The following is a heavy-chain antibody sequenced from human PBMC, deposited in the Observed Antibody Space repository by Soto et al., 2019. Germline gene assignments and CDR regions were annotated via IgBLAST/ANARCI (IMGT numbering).Heavy chain of an antibody. D-gene: IGHD4-17*01. CDR1: GYTFTSYG. CDR2: ISAYNGNT. CDR3: ASDCSGDYVDLFCS. V-gene: IGHV1-18*04. J-gene: IGHJ5*02. Sequence: GASGNVSCKASGYTFTSYGISWVRQAPGQGLEWMGWISAYNGNTNYAQKLQGRVTMTTDTSTSTAYMELRSLRSDDTAVYYCASDCSGDYVDLFCSCGQGTPVIRSS.